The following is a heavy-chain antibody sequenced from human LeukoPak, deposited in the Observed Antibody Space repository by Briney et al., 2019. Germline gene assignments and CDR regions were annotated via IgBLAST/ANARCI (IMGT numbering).Heavy chain of an antibody. CDR2: ISYDGSNK. D-gene: IGHD3-10*01. V-gene: IGHV3-30-3*01. J-gene: IGHJ4*02. CDR1: GFTFSSYA. CDR3: ARDSSLWFGELFR. Sequence: GSLLLSCAASGFTFSSYAMHWVRQAPGKGLKWVAVISYDGSNKYYADSVKGRSTISRDNSKNTLYLQMNSLRAEDTAVYYCARDSSLWFGELFRWGQGTLVTVSS.